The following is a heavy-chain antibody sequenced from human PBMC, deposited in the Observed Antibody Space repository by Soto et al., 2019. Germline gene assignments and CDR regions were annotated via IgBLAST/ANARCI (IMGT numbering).Heavy chain of an antibody. J-gene: IGHJ6*02. CDR2: IIPILGTA. D-gene: IGHD3-3*01. CDR1: GGSVSSYA. Sequence: SGTASCRTAGGSVSSYAISWVRQAPGQGLEWMGGIIPILGTANYAQKFQGRVTITADESTSTAYMELSSLRSEDTAVYYCARGGYDFWSGPTDVWGQGTTVTGSS. V-gene: IGHV1-69*13. CDR3: ARGGYDFWSGPTDV.